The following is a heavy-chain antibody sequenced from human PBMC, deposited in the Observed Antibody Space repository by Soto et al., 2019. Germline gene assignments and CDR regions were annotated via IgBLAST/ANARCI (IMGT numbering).Heavy chain of an antibody. CDR3: ARGYSSGGSCYTWFDP. J-gene: IGHJ5*02. Sequence: QVQLVQSGAEVKKPGSSVKVSCKASGGTFSSYTISWVRQAPGQGLEWMGRIIPILGIANYAQKFQGRVTITADKSTSTAYMELSSLRSEDTAVYYCARGYSSGGSCYTWFDPWGQGTLVTVSS. CDR2: IIPILGIA. D-gene: IGHD2-15*01. V-gene: IGHV1-69*02. CDR1: GGTFSSYT.